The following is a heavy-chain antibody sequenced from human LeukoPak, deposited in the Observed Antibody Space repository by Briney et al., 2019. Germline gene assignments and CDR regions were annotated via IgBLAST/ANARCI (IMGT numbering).Heavy chain of an antibody. J-gene: IGHJ4*02. D-gene: IGHD2-2*01. Sequence: SQTLSLTCTVSGGSISSGDYYWSWIRQPPGKGLEWIGYIYYSGSTYYNPSLKSRVTISVDTSKNQFSLKLSSVTAADTAVYYCARDLPRGCSSTSCYQVLGWPKLPYYFDYWGQGTLVTVSS. CDR2: IYYSGST. V-gene: IGHV4-30-4*08. CDR1: GGSISSGDYY. CDR3: ARDLPRGCSSTSCYQVLGWPKLPYYFDY.